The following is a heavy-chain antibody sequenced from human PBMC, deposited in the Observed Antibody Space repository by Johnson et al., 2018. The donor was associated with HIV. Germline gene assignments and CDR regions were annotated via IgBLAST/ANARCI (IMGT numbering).Heavy chain of an antibody. V-gene: IGHV3-66*01. J-gene: IGHJ3*02. Sequence: VQLVESGGVVVQPGGSLRLSCAASGFTFDDYTMHWVRQAPGKGLEWVSVIYSGGTTYYADSVKGRFTISRDNSKNTLYLQMNSLRAEDTAVYYCARESANSGRYSGAFDIWGQGTMVTVSS. CDR1: GFTFDDYT. D-gene: IGHD1-26*01. CDR3: ARESANSGRYSGAFDI. CDR2: IYSGGTT.